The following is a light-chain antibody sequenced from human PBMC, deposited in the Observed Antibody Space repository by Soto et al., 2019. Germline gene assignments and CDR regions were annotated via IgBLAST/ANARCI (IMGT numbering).Light chain of an antibody. V-gene: IGKV1-39*01. CDR1: QSVSSY. CDR3: QQSYSIPFT. CDR2: DAS. J-gene: IGKJ3*01. Sequence: DIQKTQSPSSLSASVGDRVTITCRASQSVSSYVSWYQQKPGKAPKLLIYDASILQSGVPSSFSGSGSGTDFTLTINSLQPDDSATYYCQQSYSIPFTFGPGTKVDIK.